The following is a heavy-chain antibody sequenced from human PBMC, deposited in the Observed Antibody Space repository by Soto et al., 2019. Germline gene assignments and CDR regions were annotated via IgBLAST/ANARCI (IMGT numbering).Heavy chain of an antibody. CDR3: AKDSWAIFGVPAGEYYAMDV. V-gene: IGHV3-23*01. CDR2: ISGSGGTT. D-gene: IGHD3-3*01. Sequence: RSVIISCVASGFTFEHNAMSCVRQAPGKGLEWVSAISGSGGTTYYSDSVKGRFTISRDNSKNTVYLQMNDLRVEDAAEYFCAKDSWAIFGVPAGEYYAMDVWGQGTTVTVSS. CDR1: GFTFEHNA. J-gene: IGHJ6*02.